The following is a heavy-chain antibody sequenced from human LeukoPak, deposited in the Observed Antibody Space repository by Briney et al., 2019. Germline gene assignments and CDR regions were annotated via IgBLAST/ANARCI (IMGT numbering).Heavy chain of an antibody. CDR1: GFTFTSSA. CDR2: IVVGSGNT. Sequence: GTSVKVSCKASGFTFTSSAMQWVRQARGQRLEWIGWIVVGSGNTNYAQKFQARVTITRDMSTSTAYMELSSLRSEDTAVYYCARDSSGWYHWFDPWGQGTLVTVSS. CDR3: ARDSSGWYHWFDP. D-gene: IGHD6-19*01. J-gene: IGHJ5*02. V-gene: IGHV1-58*02.